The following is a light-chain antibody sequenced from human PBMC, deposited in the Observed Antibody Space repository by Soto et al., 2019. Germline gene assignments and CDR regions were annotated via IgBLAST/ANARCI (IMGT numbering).Light chain of an antibody. CDR1: SSDVGSYNL. CDR3: CSYARNSTYV. J-gene: IGLJ1*01. Sequence: QSALTQPASVSGSPGQSITISCTCTSSDVGSYNLVSWYQQHPGKAPKLMIYEGSKRPSGVSNRFSGSKSGSRASLTISGLQAEDEADYYCCSYARNSTYVFGSGTKLTVL. CDR2: EGS. V-gene: IGLV2-23*01.